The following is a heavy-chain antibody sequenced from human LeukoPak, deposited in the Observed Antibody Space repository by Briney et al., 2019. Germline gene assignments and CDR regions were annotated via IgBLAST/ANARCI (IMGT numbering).Heavy chain of an antibody. Sequence: SGPTLVNPTQTLTLTCTFSGFSLSTSGMCVSWIRQPPGKALEWLARIDWDDEKYYSTSLKTRLTISKDTSKPQVVLTMPNMDPVDTGTYYCARIRGQWLAIDYWGQGTLVTVSS. CDR2: IDWDDEK. V-gene: IGHV2-70*11. J-gene: IGHJ4*02. D-gene: IGHD6-19*01. CDR3: ARIRGQWLAIDY. CDR1: GFSLSTSGMC.